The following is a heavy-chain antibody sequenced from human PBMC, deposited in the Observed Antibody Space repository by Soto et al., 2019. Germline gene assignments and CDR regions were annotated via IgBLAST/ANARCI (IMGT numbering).Heavy chain of an antibody. Sequence: QVQLVQSGSELKKPGASVKVSCKTSGYNFDDYSIHWVRQAPGQGLEWVGWIAVYNNHTHYGQNFQGRISMTTDLSTNTVYMELTTLRSDDTAVYYCARGKRSYVTYGDYWGQGTLVTVSS. CDR3: ARGKRSYVTYGDY. J-gene: IGHJ4*02. CDR1: GYNFDDYS. CDR2: IAVYNNHT. V-gene: IGHV1-18*04. D-gene: IGHD3-10*01.